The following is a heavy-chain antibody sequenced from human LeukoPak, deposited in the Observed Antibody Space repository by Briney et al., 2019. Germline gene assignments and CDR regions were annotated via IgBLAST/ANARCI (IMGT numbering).Heavy chain of an antibody. D-gene: IGHD6-19*01. V-gene: IGHV3-66*01. CDR3: ASRVAVAGYFDY. CDR1: GFTVSSNY. CDR2: IYSGGST. Sequence: GGSLRLSCAASGFTVSSNYMSWVRQAPGKGLEWVSVIYSGGSTYYADSVKGRFTISRDNSKNTLYLQMNSLRAEDTAVYYCASRVAVAGYFDYWGQGTLVTVSS. J-gene: IGHJ4*02.